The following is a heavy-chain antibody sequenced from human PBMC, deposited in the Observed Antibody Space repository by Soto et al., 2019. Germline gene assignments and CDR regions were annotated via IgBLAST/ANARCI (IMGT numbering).Heavy chain of an antibody. V-gene: IGHV3-30*03. J-gene: IGHJ4*02. CDR1: GFTFSTYG. CDR3: ARLVSAAANDY. CDR2: ISYDGNKS. D-gene: IGHD1-26*01. Sequence: GGSLRLSCAASGFTFSTYGMHWVRQAPGKGLEWVSFISYDGNKSYYAGSVKGRFSISRDNAKNSLYLQMNSLRAEDTAVYYCARLVSAAANDYWGQGALVTVSS.